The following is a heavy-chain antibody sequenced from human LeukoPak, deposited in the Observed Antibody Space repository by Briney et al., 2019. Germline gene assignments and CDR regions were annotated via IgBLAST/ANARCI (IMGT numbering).Heavy chain of an antibody. Sequence: GGSLRLSCAASGFTFSSYAMHWVCQAPEKGLEYVAAISYNGGSTYYANSVKGRFTVSRDNTKNTLYLQMGSLRAEDMAVYYCTRGAAADTFYSDYWGQGILVTVSS. CDR3: TRGAAADTFYSDY. J-gene: IGHJ4*02. CDR1: GFTFSSYA. V-gene: IGHV3-64*01. D-gene: IGHD6-13*01. CDR2: ISYNGGST.